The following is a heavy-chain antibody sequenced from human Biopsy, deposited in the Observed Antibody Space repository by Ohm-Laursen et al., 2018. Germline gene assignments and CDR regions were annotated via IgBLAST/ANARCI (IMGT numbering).Heavy chain of an antibody. Sequence: TLSLTCSVSGVYISDYYWSWIRQPPGRGLEWVGSIYYTGSTDYNPSLQSRVTISVDTSKNHFSLRLRSVTPADTAIYYCARDRGFYSDRTVPGYFDLWDLGTLVTVSS. CDR2: IYYTGST. CDR3: ARDRGFYSDRTVPGYFDL. J-gene: IGHJ2*01. V-gene: IGHV4-59*01. D-gene: IGHD3-22*01. CDR1: GVYISDYY.